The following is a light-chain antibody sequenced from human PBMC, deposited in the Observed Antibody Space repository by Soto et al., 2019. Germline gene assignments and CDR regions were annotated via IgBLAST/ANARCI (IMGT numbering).Light chain of an antibody. V-gene: IGKV1-17*01. CDR2: GAS. Sequence: DIEMTQSPSSLSASVGDKVTITCRTSQGIRNALAWYQQKPGKAPKRLIYGASTLQSGVPSRFSGSGSATEFTLTITSLQPEDFATYYCVQHDTDPLTFGGGTKVDI. CDR1: QGIRNA. CDR3: VQHDTDPLT. J-gene: IGKJ4*01.